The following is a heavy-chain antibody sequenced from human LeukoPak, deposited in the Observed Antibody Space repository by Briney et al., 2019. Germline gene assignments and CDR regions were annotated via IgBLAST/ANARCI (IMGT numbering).Heavy chain of an antibody. CDR3: ARSTDYGETFDY. Sequence: PSETLSLTCTVSGGSISSGGYYWSWIRQHPGKGLEWIGYIYYSGSTYYNPSLKSRVTISVDTSKNQFSLKLSSVTAADTAVYYCARSTDYGETFDYWGQGTLVTVSS. V-gene: IGHV4-31*03. J-gene: IGHJ4*02. CDR1: GGSISSGGYY. D-gene: IGHD4-17*01. CDR2: IYYSGST.